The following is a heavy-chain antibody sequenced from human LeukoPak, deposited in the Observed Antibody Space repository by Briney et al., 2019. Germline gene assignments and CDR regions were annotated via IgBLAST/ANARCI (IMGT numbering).Heavy chain of an antibody. CDR2: ISSNGGST. CDR1: GFTFSSYA. J-gene: IGHJ6*03. D-gene: IGHD5-12*01. Sequence: PGGSLRLSCAASGFTFSSYAMHWVRQAPGKGLEYVSAISSNGGSTYYANSVKGRFTISRDNSKNTLYLQMGSLRAEDMAVHYCARDALVATAYYYYYYMDVWGKGTTVTVSS. CDR3: ARDALVATAYYYYYYMDV. V-gene: IGHV3-64*01.